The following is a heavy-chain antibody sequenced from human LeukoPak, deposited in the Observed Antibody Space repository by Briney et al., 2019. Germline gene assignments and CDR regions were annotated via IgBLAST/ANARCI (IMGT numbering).Heavy chain of an antibody. Sequence: GGSLRLSCAASGFTFSSYAMSWVRQAPGKGLEWVSAISGSGGSTYYADSLKGRFTISRGNSKNTLYLQMNSLRAEDTAVYYCAGSSSWYRQGDYWGQGTLVTVSS. J-gene: IGHJ4*02. CDR3: AGSSSWYRQGDY. V-gene: IGHV3-23*01. D-gene: IGHD6-13*01. CDR2: ISGSGGST. CDR1: GFTFSSYA.